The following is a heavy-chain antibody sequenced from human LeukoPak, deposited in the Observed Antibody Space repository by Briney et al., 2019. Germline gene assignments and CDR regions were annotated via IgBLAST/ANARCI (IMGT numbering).Heavy chain of an antibody. Sequence: GGSLRLSCAASGFTFSSYEMNWVRQAPGRGLEWVSSISSSSSYIYYADSMKGRFTISRDNAKKSLYLQMNSLRAEDTAVYYWARGDPDIRFTVAGEGFDIWTQGTMVNGCS. CDR3: ARGDPDIRFTVAGEGFDI. CDR1: GFTFSSYE. J-gene: IGHJ3*02. CDR2: ISSSSSYI. V-gene: IGHV3-21*01. D-gene: IGHD6-19*01.